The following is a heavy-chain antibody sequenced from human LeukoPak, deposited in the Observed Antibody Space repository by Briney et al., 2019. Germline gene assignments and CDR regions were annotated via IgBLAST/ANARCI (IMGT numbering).Heavy chain of an antibody. D-gene: IGHD6-19*01. V-gene: IGHV1-69*13. CDR1: GGTFSSYA. J-gene: IGHJ4*02. Sequence: ASVKVSCKASGGTFSSYAISWVRQAPRQGLEWMGGIIPIFGTANYAQKFQGRVTITADESTSTAYMELSSLRSEDTAVYYCATSPQLYSSVCDYWGQGTLVTVSS. CDR2: IIPIFGTA. CDR3: ATSPQLYSSVCDY.